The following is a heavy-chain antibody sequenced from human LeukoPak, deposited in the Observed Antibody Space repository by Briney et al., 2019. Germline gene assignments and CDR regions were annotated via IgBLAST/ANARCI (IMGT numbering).Heavy chain of an antibody. Sequence: ASVKVSCKASGGTFSSYAISWVRQAPGQGLEWMGGIIPIFGTANYAQKFQGRVTITADESTSTAYMELSSLRSEDTAVYYCAYGPAAIRNNWFDPWGQGTLVTVSS. CDR2: IIPIFGTA. D-gene: IGHD2-2*01. V-gene: IGHV1-69*13. CDR3: AYGPAAIRNNWFDP. CDR1: GGTFSSYA. J-gene: IGHJ5*02.